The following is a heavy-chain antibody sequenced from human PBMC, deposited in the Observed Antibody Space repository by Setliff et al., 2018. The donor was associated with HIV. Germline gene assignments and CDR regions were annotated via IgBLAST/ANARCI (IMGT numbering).Heavy chain of an antibody. CDR2: GFHSGST. V-gene: IGHV4-34*11. Sequence: PSETLSLTCAVYGGSFNDYHWSWIRQPPGKGLEWIGSGFHSGSTNYNPSLKSRVTISVDTSKNQFSLKMSSVTAADTAVYYCARDQVFSRWYWFDPWGQGTLVTVSS. CDR3: ARDQVFSRWYWFDP. J-gene: IGHJ5*02. D-gene: IGHD6-13*01. CDR1: GGSFNDYH.